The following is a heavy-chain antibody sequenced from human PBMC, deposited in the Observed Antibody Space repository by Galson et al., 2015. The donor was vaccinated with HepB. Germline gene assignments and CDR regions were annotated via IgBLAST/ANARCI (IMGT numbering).Heavy chain of an antibody. CDR1: GFSFSTYA. D-gene: IGHD1-26*01. Sequence: SLRLSCAASGFSFSTYAMTWVRQAPGKGLEWVSTIGGNDGSTFYADSVRGRFIIFRDNSKNTLYLQLNSLRVEDTAVYFCAKDDAGGSYSDYWGQGTLVTVSS. J-gene: IGHJ4*02. CDR2: IGGNDGST. CDR3: AKDDAGGSYSDY. V-gene: IGHV3-23*01.